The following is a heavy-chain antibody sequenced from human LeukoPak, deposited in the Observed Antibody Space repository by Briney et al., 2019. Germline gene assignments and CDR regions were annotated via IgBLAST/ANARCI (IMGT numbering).Heavy chain of an antibody. CDR3: TRHVGGSGWYLTGWFDP. J-gene: IGHJ5*02. D-gene: IGHD6-19*01. CDR2: IRVKAYGGTT. V-gene: IGHV3-49*03. CDR1: GFTFGDYA. Sequence: QPGRSLRLSCTPSGFTFGDYAMSWFRQAPGKGLEWVGFIRVKAYGGTTEYAASVKGKFTISRDDSKSIAYLQMNSLKTEDTAVYYCTRHVGGSGWYLTGWFDPWGHGTLVTVSS.